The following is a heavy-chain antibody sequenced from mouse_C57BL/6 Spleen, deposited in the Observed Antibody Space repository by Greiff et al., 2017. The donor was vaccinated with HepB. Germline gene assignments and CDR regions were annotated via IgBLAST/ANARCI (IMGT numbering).Heavy chain of an antibody. D-gene: IGHD2-3*01. J-gene: IGHJ2*01. CDR1: GFTFSDYG. CDR3: ARDDGYPYCFDY. V-gene: IGHV5-17*01. CDR2: ISSGSSTI. Sequence: EVKLVESGGGLVKPGGSLKLSCAASGFTFSDYGMHWVRQAPEKGLEWVAYISSGSSTIYYADTVKGRFTISRDNAKNTLFLQMTSLRSEDTAMYYCARDDGYPYCFDYWGQGTTLTVSA.